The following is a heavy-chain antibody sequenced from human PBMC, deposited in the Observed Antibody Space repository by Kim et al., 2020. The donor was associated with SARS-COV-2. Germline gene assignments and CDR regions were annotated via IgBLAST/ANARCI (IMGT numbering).Heavy chain of an antibody. V-gene: IGHV3-7*03. CDR3: ARDTKDTYYYYGMDV. J-gene: IGHJ6*02. D-gene: IGHD2-15*01. Sequence: DSVKGRFTISRDNAKNSLYLQMNSLRAEDTAVYYCARDTKDTYYYYGMDVWGQGTTVTVSS.